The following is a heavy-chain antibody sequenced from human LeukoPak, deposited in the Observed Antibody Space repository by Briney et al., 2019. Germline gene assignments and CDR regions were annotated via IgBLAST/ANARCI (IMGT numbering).Heavy chain of an antibody. CDR2: INWNSGSI. J-gene: IGHJ4*02. Sequence: GGSLRLSCAASGFTFDDYAMHWVRQAPGKGLEWVSGINWNSGSIGYADSVKGRFTISRDNAKSTLYLQMNSLRAEDTAVYYCVREYYDFWSGPGSWGQGTLVTVSS. CDR1: GFTFDDYA. V-gene: IGHV3-9*01. D-gene: IGHD3-3*01. CDR3: VREYYDFWSGPGS.